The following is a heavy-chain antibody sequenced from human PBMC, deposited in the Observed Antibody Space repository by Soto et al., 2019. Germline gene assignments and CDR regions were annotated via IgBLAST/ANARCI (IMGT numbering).Heavy chain of an antibody. J-gene: IGHJ6*02. CDR2: ISGSGVST. V-gene: IGHV3-23*01. CDR1: GFTFSSYA. CDR3: ATAGGVPDYYYGMDV. D-gene: IGHD3-10*01. Sequence: EVQLLESGGGSVQPGGSLRLSCAASGFTFSSYAMTWVRQAPGKGLEWVSTISGSGVSTYYADSVKGRFTIFRDNSKNTLYLQMNSLRAEDTALYYCATAGGVPDYYYGMDVRGQGTTVTVSS.